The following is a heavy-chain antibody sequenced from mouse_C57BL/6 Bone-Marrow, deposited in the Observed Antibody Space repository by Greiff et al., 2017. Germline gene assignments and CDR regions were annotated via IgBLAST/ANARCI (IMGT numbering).Heavy chain of an antibody. CDR2: IWTGGGT. CDR3: ARGLYGSSIHWYFDV. CDR1: GFSLTSYA. J-gene: IGHJ1*03. Sequence: VQLVESGPGLVAPSQSLSITCTVSGFSLTSYAISWVRQPPGKGLEWLGVIWTGGGTNYNSALKSRLSISKDNSKSQVFLKMNSLQTDDTARYYCARGLYGSSIHWYFDVWGTGTTVTVSS. V-gene: IGHV2-9-1*01. D-gene: IGHD1-1*01.